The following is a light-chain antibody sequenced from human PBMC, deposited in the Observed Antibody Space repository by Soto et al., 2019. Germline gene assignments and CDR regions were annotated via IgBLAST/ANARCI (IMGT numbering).Light chain of an antibody. V-gene: IGKV1-39*01. CDR2: AAS. J-gene: IGKJ1*01. CDR3: QQYNSYSWT. CDR1: QSISSY. Sequence: DIQVTQTTSSLSACVGDRVTITCRASQSISSYLNWYQQKPGKAPKLLIYAASSLQSGVPSRFSGSGSGTDFTLTISSLQPDDFATYYCQQYNSYSWTFGQGTKVDNK.